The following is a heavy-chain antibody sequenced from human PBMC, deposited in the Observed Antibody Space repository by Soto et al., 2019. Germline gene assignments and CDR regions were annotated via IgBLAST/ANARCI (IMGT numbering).Heavy chain of an antibody. V-gene: IGHV3-72*01. CDR3: VRATYFSDSSGYTRCLDY. Sequence: WGSLRLSCAGSGFTLSDHCIDWVRQAPGKGLEWVGRSRDKPQGYSTTYAASVKGRFTASRDESKNSAYLQMNSLKTEDTAVYYCVRATYFSDSSGYTRCLDYWGQGTLVTVSS. CDR1: GFTLSDHC. D-gene: IGHD3-22*01. J-gene: IGHJ4*02. CDR2: SRDKPQGYST.